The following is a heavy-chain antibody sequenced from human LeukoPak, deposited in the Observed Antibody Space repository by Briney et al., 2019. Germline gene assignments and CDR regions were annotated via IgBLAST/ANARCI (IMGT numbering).Heavy chain of an antibody. J-gene: IGHJ4*02. Sequence: ASVKVSCKASGYTFTSYAMNWVRQAPGQGLEWMGWINTNTGNPTYAQGFTGRFVFSLDTSVSTAYLQISSLKAEDTAVYYCARENLWFGEYSFDYWGQGTLVTVSS. CDR3: ARENLWFGEYSFDY. CDR1: GYTFTSYA. CDR2: INTNTGNP. D-gene: IGHD3-10*01. V-gene: IGHV7-4-1*02.